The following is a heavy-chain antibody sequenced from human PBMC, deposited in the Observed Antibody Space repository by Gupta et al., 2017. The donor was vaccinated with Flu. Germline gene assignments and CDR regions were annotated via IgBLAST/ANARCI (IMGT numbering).Heavy chain of an antibody. Sequence: QLMESEGGVVQFRTSLRLSCAAAAITCRRYGMHWVRPDAGQGLEWVADIASDGSQKDNADSVRGRFTSSRDKSKHTLSREMDSLRPEDTAVYFCAKDWPWTASCPYYFYYMDVWGKGTTVTVSS. V-gene: IGHV3-30*18. D-gene: IGHD2-2*01. CDR3: AKDWPWTASCPYYFYYMDV. CDR2: IASDGSQK. CDR1: AITCRRYG. J-gene: IGHJ6*03.